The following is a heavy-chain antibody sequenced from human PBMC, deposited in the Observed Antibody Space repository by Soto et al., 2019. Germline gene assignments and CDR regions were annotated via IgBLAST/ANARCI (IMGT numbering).Heavy chain of an antibody. J-gene: IGHJ4*02. D-gene: IGHD6-6*01. V-gene: IGHV1-18*01. Sequence: ASVKVSCKASGDTFTSYGISWGRQSPGQGLEGMGWISAYNGNTNYAQKLQGRVTMTTDTSTSTAYMVLRILRSDYTAVYYWARGVAARPGWFDFWGQGTLVTVSS. CDR2: ISAYNGNT. CDR1: GDTFTSYG. CDR3: ARGVAARPGWFDF.